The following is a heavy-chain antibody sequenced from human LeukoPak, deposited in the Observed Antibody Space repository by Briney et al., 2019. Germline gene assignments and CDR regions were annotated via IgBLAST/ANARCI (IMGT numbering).Heavy chain of an antibody. CDR2: MNPKSGNT. CDR1: GYTFTSYD. V-gene: IGHV1-8*01. CDR3: ARERGYYYDSSGPFDY. D-gene: IGHD3-22*01. J-gene: IGHJ4*02. Sequence: ASVKVSCKASGYTFTSYDINWVRQATGQGLEWMGWMNPKSGNTGYAQKLQGRVTMTTDTSTSTAYMELRSLRSDDTAVYYCARERGYYYDSSGPFDYWGQGTLVTVSS.